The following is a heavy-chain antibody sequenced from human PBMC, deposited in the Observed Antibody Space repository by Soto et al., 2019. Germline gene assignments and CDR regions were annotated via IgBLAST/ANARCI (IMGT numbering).Heavy chain of an antibody. J-gene: IGHJ4*02. CDR2: ISGSGGST. V-gene: IGHV3-23*01. D-gene: IGHD6-19*01. CDR1: GFTFSNYA. CDR3: AVAVAGPTAIGD. Sequence: LRLSCAASGFTFSNYAVTWVRQAPGKGLEWVSTISGSGGSTYYADSVKGRFTISRDNSKNTLYLQMNSLRAEDTAVYYWAVAVAGPTAIGDWGQGTLVTVSS.